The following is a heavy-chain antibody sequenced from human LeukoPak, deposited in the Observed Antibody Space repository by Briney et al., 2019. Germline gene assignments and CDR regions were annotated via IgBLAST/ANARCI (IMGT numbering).Heavy chain of an antibody. J-gene: IGHJ6*02. D-gene: IGHD4-11*01. CDR1: GYTFTSYA. V-gene: IGHV7-4-1*02. Sequence: ASVKVSCKASGYTFTSYAMNWVRQAPGQGLEWMGWINTNTGNPTYAQGFTGRFVFSLDTSVSTAYLQISSLKAEDTAVCYCARAAETVYYYGMDVWGQGTTVTDSS. CDR3: ARAAETVYYYGMDV. CDR2: INTNTGNP.